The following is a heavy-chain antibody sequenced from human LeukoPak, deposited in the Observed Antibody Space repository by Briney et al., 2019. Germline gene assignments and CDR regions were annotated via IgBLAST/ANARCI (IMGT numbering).Heavy chain of an antibody. V-gene: IGHV4-38-2*02. D-gene: IGHD6-13*01. CDR3: ARDLSSSSWYNWFDP. Sequence: SETLSLTCTVSGYSISSGYYWGWIRQPPGKGLEWIGSIYHSGSTYYNPSLKSRVTISVDTSKNQFSLKLSSVTAADTAVYYCARDLSSSSWYNWFDPWGQGTLVTVSS. J-gene: IGHJ5*02. CDR2: IYHSGST. CDR1: GYSISSGYY.